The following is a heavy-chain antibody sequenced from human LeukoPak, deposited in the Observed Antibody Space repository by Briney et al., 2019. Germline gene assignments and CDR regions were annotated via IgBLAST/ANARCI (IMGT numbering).Heavy chain of an antibody. Sequence: ASVKVSCKASGYTFTSYGISWVRQAPGQGLEWMGWISAYNGNTNYAQKLQGRVTMTTDTSTSTAYMELRSLRSDDTAVCYCARERTYSSSWYLDYWGQGTLVTVSS. V-gene: IGHV1-18*01. CDR3: ARERTYSSSWYLDY. D-gene: IGHD6-13*01. J-gene: IGHJ4*02. CDR1: GYTFTSYG. CDR2: ISAYNGNT.